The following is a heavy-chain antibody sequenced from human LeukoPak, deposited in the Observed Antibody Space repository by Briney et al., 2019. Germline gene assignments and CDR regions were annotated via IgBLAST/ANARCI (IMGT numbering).Heavy chain of an antibody. D-gene: IGHD3-10*01. CDR1: GYTLTELS. CDR2: FDPEDGET. V-gene: IGHV1-24*01. J-gene: IGHJ5*02. Sequence: GASVKVSCKVSGYTLTELSMHWVRQAPGKGLEWVGGFDPEDGETIYAQKFQGRVTMTRDTSTRTVYTELSSLRSEDTAVYYCARAHREKFGDHSDSRYNWFDPWGQGTLVTVSS. CDR3: ARAHREKFGDHSDSRYNWFDP.